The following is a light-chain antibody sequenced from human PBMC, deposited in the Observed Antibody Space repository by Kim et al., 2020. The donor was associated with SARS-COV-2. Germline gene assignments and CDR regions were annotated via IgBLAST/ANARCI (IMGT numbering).Light chain of an antibody. CDR3: QSYDSSLSAVM. Sequence: QSVLTQPPSVSGAPGQRVTISCTGTGSNIGAGYDIHWYQQLPGTAPKLLIYGNSNRPSGVPDRFSGSKSGNSASLAITGLQAEDEADYYCQSYDSSLSAVMFGGGTKLTVL. CDR1: GSNIGAGYD. CDR2: GNS. J-gene: IGLJ3*02. V-gene: IGLV1-40*01.